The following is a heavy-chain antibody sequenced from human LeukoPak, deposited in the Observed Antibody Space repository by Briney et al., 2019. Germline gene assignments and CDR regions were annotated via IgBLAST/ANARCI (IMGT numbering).Heavy chain of an antibody. CDR3: ARSTATVTGYFQH. CDR1: GGTFSSYA. CDR2: IIPIFGTA. Sequence: SVKVPCKASGGTFSSYAISWVRQAPGQGLEWMGGIIPIFGTADYAQKFQGRVTITADESTSTAYMELSSLRSEDTAVYYCARSTATVTGYFQHWGQGTLVTVSS. D-gene: IGHD4-17*01. J-gene: IGHJ1*01. V-gene: IGHV1-69*13.